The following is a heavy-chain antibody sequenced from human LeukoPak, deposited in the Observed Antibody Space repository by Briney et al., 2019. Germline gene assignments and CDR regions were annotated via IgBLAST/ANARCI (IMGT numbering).Heavy chain of an antibody. CDR3: VLLSLTPG. J-gene: IGHJ4*02. V-gene: IGHV3-23*01. Sequence: GGSLRLSCAASGFTFSNYAMNWVRQAPGKGLEWVSGISGSGGSTYYADSVKGRFTISRDNSKNTLYLQMNSLRPEDTAVYYCVLLSLTPGWGQGTLVTVSS. D-gene: IGHD3-10*01. CDR1: GFTFSNYA. CDR2: ISGSGGST.